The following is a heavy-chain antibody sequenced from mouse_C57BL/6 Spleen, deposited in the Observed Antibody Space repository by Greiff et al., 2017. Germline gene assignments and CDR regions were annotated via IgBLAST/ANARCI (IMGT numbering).Heavy chain of an antibody. CDR3: ARRYDYADYYAMDY. CDR1: GFTFSDYG. Sequence: EVQGVESGGGLVKPGGSLKLSCAASGFTFSDYGMHWVRQAPEKGLEWVAYISSGSSTIYYADTVKGRFTISRDNAKNTLFLQMTSLRSEDTAMYYCARRYDYADYYAMDYWGQGTSVTVSS. D-gene: IGHD2-4*01. J-gene: IGHJ4*01. V-gene: IGHV5-17*01. CDR2: ISSGSSTI.